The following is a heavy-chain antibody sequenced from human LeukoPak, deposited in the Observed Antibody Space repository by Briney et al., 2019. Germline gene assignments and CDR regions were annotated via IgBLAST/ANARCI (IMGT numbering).Heavy chain of an antibody. Sequence: SETLSLTCTVSGGSISSYYWSWIRQPPGKGLEWVGYIYYSGSTNYNPSLKSRVTISVDTSKNQFSLKLSSVTAADTAVYYCARDRGIYNYWGQGTLVTVSS. CDR3: ARDRGIYNY. J-gene: IGHJ4*02. V-gene: IGHV4-59*01. D-gene: IGHD3-16*01. CDR1: GGSISSYY. CDR2: IYYSGST.